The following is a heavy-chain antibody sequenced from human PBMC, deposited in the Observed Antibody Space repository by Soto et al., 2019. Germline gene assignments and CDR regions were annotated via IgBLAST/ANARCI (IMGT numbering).Heavy chain of an antibody. CDR1: GFTFSDYY. CDR3: ARDTSSSSEAPLPDLDY. CDR2: ISSSGSTI. J-gene: IGHJ4*02. Sequence: QVQLVESGGGLVKPGGSPRLSCAASGFTFSDYYMSWIRQAPGKGLEWVSYISSSGSTIYYADSVKGRFTISRDNAKNSLYLQMNSLRAEDTAVYYCARDTSSSSEAPLPDLDYWGQGTLVTVSS. V-gene: IGHV3-11*01. D-gene: IGHD6-6*01.